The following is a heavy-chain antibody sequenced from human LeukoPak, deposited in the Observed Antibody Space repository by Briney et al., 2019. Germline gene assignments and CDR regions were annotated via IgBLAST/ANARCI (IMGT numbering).Heavy chain of an antibody. V-gene: IGHV4-59*01. J-gene: IGHJ4*02. CDR2: IYYSGST. CDR3: AREGYYGSGSYDY. Sequence: KPSETLSLTCTVSGGSISSYYWSWIRQPPGKGLEWIGYIYYSGSTNYNPSLKSRVTISVDTSKNQFSLKLSSVTAADTAVYYCAREGYYGSGSYDYWGQGTLVTVSS. D-gene: IGHD3-10*01. CDR1: GGSISSYY.